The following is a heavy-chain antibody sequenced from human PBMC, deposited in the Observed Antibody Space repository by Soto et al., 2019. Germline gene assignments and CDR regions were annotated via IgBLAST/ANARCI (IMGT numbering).Heavy chain of an antibody. CDR3: ASSSSWYYFDY. CDR2: ISGSGGST. CDR1: GFTFSSYG. J-gene: IGHJ4*02. Sequence: GGSLRLSCAASGFTFSSYGMSWVRQAPGKGLEWVSAISGSGGSTYYADSVKGRFTISRDNSKNTLYLQMNSLRAEDTAVYYCASSSSWYYFDYWGQGTLVTVSS. V-gene: IGHV3-23*01. D-gene: IGHD6-13*01.